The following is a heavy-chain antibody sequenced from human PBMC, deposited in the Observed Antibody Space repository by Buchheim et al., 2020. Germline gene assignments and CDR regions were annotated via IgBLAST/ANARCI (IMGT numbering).Heavy chain of an antibody. Sequence: QVQLVESGGGVVQPGRSLRLSCAASGFTFSSYAMHWVRQAPGKGLEWVAVISYDGSNKYYADSVKGRFTISRDNSKNKLYLQMNSLRAEDTAVYYCARDYDFWSGYPYFDYWGQGTL. CDR2: ISYDGSNK. D-gene: IGHD3-3*01. CDR1: GFTFSSYA. V-gene: IGHV3-30*04. J-gene: IGHJ4*02. CDR3: ARDYDFWSGYPYFDY.